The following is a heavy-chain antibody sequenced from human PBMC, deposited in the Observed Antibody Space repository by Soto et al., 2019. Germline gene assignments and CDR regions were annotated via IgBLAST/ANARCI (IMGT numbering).Heavy chain of an antibody. D-gene: IGHD3-22*01. CDR1: GYTFINYN. V-gene: IGHV1-46*01. CDR2: INPSGGST. Sequence: GASVKVSCKASGYTFINYNMHWVRQAPGQGLEWMGIINPSGGSTTYAQKFQGRVTMTRDTSTSTVYIELSSLRYEDTAVYYCARDKWLLDYWGQGTLVTVSS. J-gene: IGHJ4*02. CDR3: ARDKWLLDY.